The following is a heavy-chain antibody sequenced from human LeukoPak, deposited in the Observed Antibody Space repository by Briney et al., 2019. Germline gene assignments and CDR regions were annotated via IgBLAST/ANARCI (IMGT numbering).Heavy chain of an antibody. D-gene: IGHD3-22*01. J-gene: IGHJ4*02. Sequence: GGSLRLSCAASGFTFSSYAMHWVRQAPGKGLEYVSAISSNGGSTYYANSVKGRFTISRDNAKNSLYLQMNSLRAEDMALYYCAKDTGGDYDSSGYFDYWGQGTLVTVSS. CDR3: AKDTGGDYDSSGYFDY. CDR1: GFTFSSYA. CDR2: ISSNGGST. V-gene: IGHV3-64*01.